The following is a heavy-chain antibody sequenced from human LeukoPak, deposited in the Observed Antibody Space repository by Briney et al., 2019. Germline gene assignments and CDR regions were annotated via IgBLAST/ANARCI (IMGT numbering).Heavy chain of an antibody. CDR2: IGWDDISR. CDR3: ARSSGWERHFDY. Sequence: GGSLRLSCAASGFTFNNYAMHWVRQAPGKGLEWVSGIGWDDISRGYADSVRGRFTISRDNTTNSLYLQMSSLRTEDMGFYYCARSSGWERHFDYWGQGTLVTVSS. D-gene: IGHD6-19*01. V-gene: IGHV3-9*03. CDR1: GFTFNNYA. J-gene: IGHJ4*02.